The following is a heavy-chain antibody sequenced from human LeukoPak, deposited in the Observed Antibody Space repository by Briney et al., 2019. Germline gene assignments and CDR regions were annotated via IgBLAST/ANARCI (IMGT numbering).Heavy chain of an antibody. CDR3: ASSPSVRGVIIPEFDY. V-gene: IGHV3-53*01. Sequence: GGSLRLSCTVSGFTVSSNSMSWVRQAPGKGLEWVSFIYSDNTHYSDSVKGRFTISRDNSKNTLYLQMNSLGAEDTAVYYCASSPSVRGVIIPEFDYWGQGTLVTVSS. CDR1: GFTVSSNS. CDR2: IYSDNT. D-gene: IGHD3-10*01. J-gene: IGHJ4*02.